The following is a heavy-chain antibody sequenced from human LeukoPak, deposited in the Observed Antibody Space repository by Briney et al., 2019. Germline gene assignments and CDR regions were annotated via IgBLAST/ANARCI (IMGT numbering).Heavy chain of an antibody. CDR1: GFTFSNAW. CDR2: IKSKTDGGTT. Sequence: GGSLRLSCAASGFTFSNAWMSWVRQAPGKGLEWVGRIKSKTDGGTTDYAAPVKGRFTISRDDSKNTLYLQINSLKTEDTAVYYCTTIYDILTGHVDYWGQGTLVTVSS. D-gene: IGHD3-9*01. V-gene: IGHV3-15*01. J-gene: IGHJ4*02. CDR3: TTIYDILTGHVDY.